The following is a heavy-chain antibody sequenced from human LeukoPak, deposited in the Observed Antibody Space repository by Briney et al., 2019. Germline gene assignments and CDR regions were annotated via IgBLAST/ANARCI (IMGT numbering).Heavy chain of an antibody. CDR1: GGTLSNYA. Sequence: SVKVSCKASGGTLSNYAISWVRQAPGQGLEWVGGIIPIFGTTNYAQKFQGRVTITADKSTTTAYMELSSLRSDDTAVYYCARDRWPVTRIHYYYSMDVWGKGTTVTVSS. CDR3: ARDRWPVTRIHYYYSMDV. J-gene: IGHJ6*03. D-gene: IGHD4-17*01. CDR2: IIPIFGTT. V-gene: IGHV1-69*06.